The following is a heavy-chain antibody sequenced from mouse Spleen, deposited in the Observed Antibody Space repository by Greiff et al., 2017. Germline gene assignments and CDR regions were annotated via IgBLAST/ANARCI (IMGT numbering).Heavy chain of an antibody. CDR3: AGITTATAWFAY. CDR2: INPSSGYT. J-gene: IGHJ3*01. Sequence: QVQLQQSGAELARPGASVKMSCKASGYTFTSYTMHWVKQRPGQGLEWIGYINPSSGYTKYNQKFKDKATLTADKSSSTAYMQLSSLTSEDSAVYYCAGITTATAWFAYWGQGTLVTVSA. V-gene: IGHV1-4*01. CDR1: GYTFTSYT. D-gene: IGHD1-2*01.